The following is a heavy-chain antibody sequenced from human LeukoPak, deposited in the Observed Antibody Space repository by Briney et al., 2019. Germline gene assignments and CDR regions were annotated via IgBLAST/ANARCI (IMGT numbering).Heavy chain of an antibody. V-gene: IGHV3-23*01. Sequence: GGSLRLSCAASGFSFSSNAMSWVRQAPARGLEWVSSIRGNGDTFYADSVKGRFTLSRDDSRNTVYLHLNNLRVEDSAVYYCAKSLKGPYYYGSGSYYFVTYYYGMDVWGQGTTVTVSS. J-gene: IGHJ6*02. CDR3: AKSLKGPYYYGSGSYYFVTYYYGMDV. CDR1: GFSFSSNA. CDR2: IRGNGDT. D-gene: IGHD3-10*01.